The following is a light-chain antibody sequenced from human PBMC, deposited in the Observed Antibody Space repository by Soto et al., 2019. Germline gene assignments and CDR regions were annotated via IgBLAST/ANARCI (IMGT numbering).Light chain of an antibody. V-gene: IGKV1-9*01. J-gene: IGKJ4*01. Sequence: DIQLTQSPSFLSASVGDRVTITCRASQGISNYLAWYQQRPGKAPKLLIYAASTLQTGVPSRFSGSGSGTEFTLTISSLQAEDVALYYCQQYYGTPLTFGGGAQVEIK. CDR3: QQYYGTPLT. CDR1: QGISNY. CDR2: AAS.